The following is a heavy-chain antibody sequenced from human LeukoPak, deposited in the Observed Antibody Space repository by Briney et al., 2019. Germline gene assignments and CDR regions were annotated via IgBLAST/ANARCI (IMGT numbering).Heavy chain of an antibody. V-gene: IGHV3-7*01. CDR3: ARRMAGLGSPFDS. CDR1: GFTFTHYW. D-gene: IGHD2-2*03. CDR2: IKEDGSER. J-gene: IGHJ4*02. Sequence: GGSLRLSCAASGFTFTHYWMTWVRQAPGKELEWVAHIKEDGSERNYVDSVKGRFTISRDNAKNSLYLQMSSLRAEDTAVYYCARRMAGLGSPFDSWGQGTLVTVPS.